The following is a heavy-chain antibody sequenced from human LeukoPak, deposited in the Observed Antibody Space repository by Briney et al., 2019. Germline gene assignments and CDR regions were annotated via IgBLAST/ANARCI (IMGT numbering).Heavy chain of an antibody. J-gene: IGHJ4*02. CDR2: ISSSSSYI. CDR3: ARNVVAGDSSGWYFGDY. D-gene: IGHD6-19*01. CDR1: GFTFSSYS. V-gene: IGHV3-21*01. Sequence: GGSLRLSCAASGFTFSSYSMNWVRQAPGKGLEWVSSISSSSSYIYYADSVKGRFTISRDNSKNTLYLQMNSLRAEDTAVYYCARNVVAGDSSGWYFGDYWGQGTLVTVSS.